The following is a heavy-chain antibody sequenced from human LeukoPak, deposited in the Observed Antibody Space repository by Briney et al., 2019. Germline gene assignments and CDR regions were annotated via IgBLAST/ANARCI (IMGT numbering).Heavy chain of an antibody. D-gene: IGHD6-13*01. J-gene: IGHJ4*02. CDR1: GYTFTGYY. CDR2: INPNSGGT. CDR3: ARDRSIAAAGTDLDY. Sequence: ASVKVSCKASGYTFTGYYMHWVRQAPGQGLEWMGWINPNSGGTNYAQKFQGWVTMTRDTSISTAYMELSRLRSDDTAVYYCARDRSIAAAGTDLDYWGQGTLVTVSS. V-gene: IGHV1-2*04.